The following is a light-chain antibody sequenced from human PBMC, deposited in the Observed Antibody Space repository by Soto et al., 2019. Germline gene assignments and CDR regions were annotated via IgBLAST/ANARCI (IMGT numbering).Light chain of an antibody. Sequence: QSVLTQPASVSGSPGQSITISCTGTSSDVGGYNYVSWYQHHPGKAPKLMIYDVSNRPSGVSDRFSGSKSGNTAYLPISGLKAEDAAEYYCTSYTSSSTVLLVGGTQLTVL. CDR2: DVS. CDR1: SSDVGGYNY. J-gene: IGLJ2*01. CDR3: TSYTSSSTVL. V-gene: IGLV2-14*03.